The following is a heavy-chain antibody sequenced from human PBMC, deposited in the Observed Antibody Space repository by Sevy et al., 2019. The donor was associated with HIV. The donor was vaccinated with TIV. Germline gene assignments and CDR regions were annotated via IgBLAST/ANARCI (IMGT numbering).Heavy chain of an antibody. CDR3: ARDRKAAFSGYPGVVYFHFGMDV. CDR1: VFMFKFYS. V-gene: IGHV3-30*04. Sequence: GGSLRLSCAATVFMFKFYSMHWVRQAPGKGLEWVAVTSSDGTTTHYTDSVRGRFTVSRDNIKNILYLQMNTLRSDDTAVYYCARDRKAAFSGYPGVVYFHFGMDVWGQGTTVTVSS. D-gene: IGHD5-12*01. J-gene: IGHJ6*02. CDR2: TSSDGTTT.